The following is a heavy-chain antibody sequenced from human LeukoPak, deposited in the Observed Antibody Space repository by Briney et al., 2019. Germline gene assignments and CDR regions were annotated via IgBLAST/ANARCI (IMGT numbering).Heavy chain of an antibody. CDR3: AGGIAAIDALDY. V-gene: IGHV4-39*01. CDR2: IYYSGST. J-gene: IGHJ4*02. CDR1: GGYISSSSYY. D-gene: IGHD6-13*01. Sequence: PSETLSLTCTVSGGYISSSSYYWGWIRQPPGKGLGWIGRIYYSGSTYYNPSLKSRVTISVDTSKDQFSLKLSSVTAADTAVYYCAGGIAAIDALDYWGQGTLVTVSS.